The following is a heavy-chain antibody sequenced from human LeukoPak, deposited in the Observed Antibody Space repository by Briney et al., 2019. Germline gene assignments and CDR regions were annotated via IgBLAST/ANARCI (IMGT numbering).Heavy chain of an antibody. V-gene: IGHV4-39*07. J-gene: IGHJ3*02. D-gene: IGHD2-15*01. CDR3: ARVSQYCTGGSCYSHDAFDI. CDR2: INHSGST. Sequence: SETLSLTCTVSGGSISSSSYYWSWIRQPPGKGLEWIGEINHSGSTNYNPSLKSRVTISVDTSKNQFSLKLSSVTAADTAVYYCARVSQYCTGGSCYSHDAFDIWGQGTMVTVSP. CDR1: GGSISSSSYY.